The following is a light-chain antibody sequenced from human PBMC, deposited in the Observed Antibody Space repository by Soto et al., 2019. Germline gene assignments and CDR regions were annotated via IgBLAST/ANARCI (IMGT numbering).Light chain of an antibody. CDR1: SSDVGGYNH. CDR3: SSYTSRSSTLE. V-gene: IGLV2-14*01. J-gene: IGLJ2*01. CDR2: DVS. Sequence: QSVLTQPASVSGSPGQSITISCTGTSSDVGGYNHVSWYQQYPGKVPKLMIYDVSNRPSGVSNRFSGSKSGNTASLTISGLQAEDEADYYCSSYTSRSSTLEFGGGIKLTVL.